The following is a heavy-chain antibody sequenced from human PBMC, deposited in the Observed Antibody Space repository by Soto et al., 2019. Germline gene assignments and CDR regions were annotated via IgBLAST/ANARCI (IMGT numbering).Heavy chain of an antibody. CDR2: IIPIFGTA. CDR3: ARMVTRYSGYGYYYYYGMDV. J-gene: IGHJ6*02. D-gene: IGHD5-12*01. CDR1: GGTFSSYA. V-gene: IGHV1-69*13. Sequence: ASVKVSCKASGGTFSSYAISWVRQAPGQGLEWMGGIIPIFGTANYAQKFQGRVTITADESTSTAYMELSSLRSEDTAVYYCARMVTRYSGYGYYYYYGMDVWGQGTTVTVSS.